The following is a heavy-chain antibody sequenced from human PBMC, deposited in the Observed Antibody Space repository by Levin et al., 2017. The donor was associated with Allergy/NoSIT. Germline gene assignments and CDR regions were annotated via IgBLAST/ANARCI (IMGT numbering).Heavy chain of an antibody. V-gene: IGHV3-48*01. CDR2: ITTTSRTI. D-gene: IGHD7-27*01. CDR3: ATDESGDEDFDY. CDR1: GFIFKTSD. J-gene: IGHJ4*02. Sequence: ETLSLTCGASGFIFKTSDMNWVRQAPGKGLEWISFITTTSRTISYADSVKGRFTVSRDNAKNSLYLDMNSLRAEDTAVYYCATDESGDEDFDYWGQGTLVTVSS.